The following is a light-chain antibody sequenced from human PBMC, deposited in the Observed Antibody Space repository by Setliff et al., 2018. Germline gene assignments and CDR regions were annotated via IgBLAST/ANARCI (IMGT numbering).Light chain of an antibody. V-gene: IGLV1-40*01. CDR3: ATWDDSLNGYV. CDR2: GNS. Sequence: QSVLTQPPSVSGAPGQRVTISCTGGSSNIGAGYDVHWYQQLPGTAPKLLIYGNSNRPSGVPDRFSGSKSGTSASLAITGLQAEDEADYHCATWDDSLNGYVFASGTKVTVL. J-gene: IGLJ1*01. CDR1: SSNIGAGYD.